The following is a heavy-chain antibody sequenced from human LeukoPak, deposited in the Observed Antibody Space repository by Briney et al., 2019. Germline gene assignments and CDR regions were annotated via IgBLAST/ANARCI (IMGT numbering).Heavy chain of an antibody. V-gene: IGHV3-23*01. CDR2: ISGSGGST. Sequence: PGGSLRLSCAASGFTFSNYGMSWVRQAPGKGLEWVSTISGSGGSTYYADSVKGRFTISRDNSKNTLYLQMNSLRAEDTAVYYCARAQSGYSYGRLGYFDYWGQGTLVTVSS. D-gene: IGHD5-18*01. J-gene: IGHJ4*02. CDR1: GFTFSNYG. CDR3: ARAQSGYSYGRLGYFDY.